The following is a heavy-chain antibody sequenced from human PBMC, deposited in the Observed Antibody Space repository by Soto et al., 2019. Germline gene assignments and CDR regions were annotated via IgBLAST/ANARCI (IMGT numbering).Heavy chain of an antibody. D-gene: IGHD3-22*01. V-gene: IGHV1-2*02. CDR1: GYTFTGYY. J-gene: IGHJ5*02. CDR2: INPNSGGT. CDR3: ARAGTEGSGSYQNWFDP. Sequence: ASVKVSCKASGYTFTGYYMHWVRQAPGQGLEWMGWINPNSGGTNYAQKFQGRVTMTRDTSISTAYMELSRLRSDDTAVYYCARAGTEGSGSYQNWFDPWGQGTLVTVSS.